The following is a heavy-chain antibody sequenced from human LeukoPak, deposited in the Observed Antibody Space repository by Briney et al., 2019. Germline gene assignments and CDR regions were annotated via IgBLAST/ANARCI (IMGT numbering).Heavy chain of an antibody. CDR1: GYSISSGYY. V-gene: IGHV4-38-2*01. J-gene: IGHJ4*02. Sequence: SETLSLTCDVSGYSISSGYYWGWIRQPPGKGLEWIGSIHHSGGTYHNPSLKSRVIISVDTSKNQFSLKLSSVTAADTAVYYCARNLGYSSLDYWGQGTLVTVSS. CDR2: IHHSGGT. CDR3: ARNLGYSSLDY. D-gene: IGHD6-13*01.